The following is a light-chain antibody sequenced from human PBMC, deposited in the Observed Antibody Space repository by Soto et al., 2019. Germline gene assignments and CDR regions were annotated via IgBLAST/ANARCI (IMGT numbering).Light chain of an antibody. CDR3: QQYGSSPLT. V-gene: IGKV3-20*01. CDR1: QSVSSSF. J-gene: IGKJ1*01. CDR2: GAS. Sequence: EIVLTQSPGTLSLSPGERATLSCRASQSVSSSFLAWYQQKPGQAPRLLIYGASSMATGIPDRFSGSGSGTDCTLTISRLEPEDFAVYYCQQYGSSPLTFGQGTKVEIK.